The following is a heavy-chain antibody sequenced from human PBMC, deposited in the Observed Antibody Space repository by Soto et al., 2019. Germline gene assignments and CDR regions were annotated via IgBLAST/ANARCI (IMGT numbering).Heavy chain of an antibody. J-gene: IGHJ4*02. D-gene: IGHD1-26*01. CDR2: IYYSGST. CDR1: GGSISSSSYY. CDR3: AKPSGSYLYYFDY. Sequence: ASETLSLTCTVSGGSISSSSYYWVWNSQPPGKGLEWIGSIYYSGSTYYNPSLKSRVTISVDTSKNQFSLKLSSVTAADTAVYYCAKPSGSYLYYFDYWGQGTLVTVSS. V-gene: IGHV4-39*01.